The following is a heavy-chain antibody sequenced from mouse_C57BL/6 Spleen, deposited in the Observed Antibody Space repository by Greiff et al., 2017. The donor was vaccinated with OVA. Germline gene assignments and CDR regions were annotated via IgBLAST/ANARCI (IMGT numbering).Heavy chain of an antibody. CDR1: GFTFSSYA. CDR3: AREIYYGNLDY. J-gene: IGHJ2*01. CDR2: ISDGGSYT. Sequence: EVKLMESGGGLVKPGGSLKLSCAASGFTFSSYAMSWVRQTPEKRLEWVATISDGGSYTYYPDNVKGRFTISRYNAKNNLYLQMSHLKSEDTAMYYCAREIYYGNLDYWGQGTTLTVSS. D-gene: IGHD2-1*01. V-gene: IGHV5-4*01.